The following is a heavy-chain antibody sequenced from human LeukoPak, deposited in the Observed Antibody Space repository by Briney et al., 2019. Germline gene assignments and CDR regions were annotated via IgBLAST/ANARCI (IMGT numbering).Heavy chain of an antibody. CDR1: GGTFSSYA. Sequence: GASVKVSCKASGGTFSSYAISWVRQAPGQGLEWMGGIIPIFGTANYAQKLQGRVTMTTDTSTSTAYMELRSLRSDDTAVYYCARDDYGDYWGQGTLVTVSS. V-gene: IGHV1-69*05. J-gene: IGHJ4*02. CDR2: IIPIFGTA. CDR3: ARDDYGDY.